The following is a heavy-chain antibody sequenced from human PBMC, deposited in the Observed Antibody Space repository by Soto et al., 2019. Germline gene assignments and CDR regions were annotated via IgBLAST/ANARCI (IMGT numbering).Heavy chain of an antibody. CDR2: MNPNSGNT. D-gene: IGHD6-19*01. V-gene: IGHV1-8*01. Sequence: GASVKVSCKASGYTFTSYDINWVRQATGQGLEWMGWMNPNSGNTGYAQKCQGRVTMTRNTSISTAYMELSSLRSEDTAVYYCARAIGYSSGWSPYYFDYWGQGTLVTVSS. CDR3: ARAIGYSSGWSPYYFDY. J-gene: IGHJ4*02. CDR1: GYTFTSYD.